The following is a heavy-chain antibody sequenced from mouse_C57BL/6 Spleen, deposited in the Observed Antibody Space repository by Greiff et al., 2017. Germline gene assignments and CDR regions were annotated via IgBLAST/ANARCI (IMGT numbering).Heavy chain of an antibody. J-gene: IGHJ1*03. CDR3: ARAGALWYFDV. Sequence: VQLKESGPGLVKPSQSLSLTCSVTGYSITSGYYWNWIRQFPGNKLEWMGYISYDGSNNYNPSLKNRISITRDTSKNQFFLKLNSVTTEDTATYYCARAGALWYFDVWGTGTTVTVSS. CDR1: GYSITSGYY. CDR2: ISYDGSN. V-gene: IGHV3-6*01. D-gene: IGHD4-1*01.